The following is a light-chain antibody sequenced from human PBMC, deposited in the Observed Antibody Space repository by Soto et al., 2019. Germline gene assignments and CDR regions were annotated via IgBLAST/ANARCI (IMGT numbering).Light chain of an antibody. CDR2: DND. Sequence: QSVLTQPPSASGTPGQRVTISASGSSSNIGSNTVSWYQQLPGTAPKLLIYDNDERPSGVPARFSGSKSGTSASLAISGLQSEDEADYFCVTWENSRNRYVFGPGTKLTVL. CDR3: VTWENSRNRYV. CDR1: SSNIGSNT. V-gene: IGLV1-44*01. J-gene: IGLJ1*01.